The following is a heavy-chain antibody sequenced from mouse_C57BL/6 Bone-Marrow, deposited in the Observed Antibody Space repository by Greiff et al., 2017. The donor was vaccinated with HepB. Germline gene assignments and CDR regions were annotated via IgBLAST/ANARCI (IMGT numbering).Heavy chain of an antibody. CDR1: GYTFTAYE. J-gene: IGHJ2*01. CDR3: TRRGWLLLFDY. V-gene: IGHV1-15*01. Sequence: VQVVESGAELVRPGASVTLSCKASGYTFTAYEMHWVKQTPVHGLEWIGAIDPETGGTAYNQKFKGKAILTADKSSSTAYMELRSLTSEDSAVYYCTRRGWLLLFDYWGQGTTLTASS. CDR2: IDPETGGT. D-gene: IGHD2-3*01.